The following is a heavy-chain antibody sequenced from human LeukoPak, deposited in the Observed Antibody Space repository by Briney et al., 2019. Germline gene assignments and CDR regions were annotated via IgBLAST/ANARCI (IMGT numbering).Heavy chain of an antibody. D-gene: IGHD2-21*01. CDR3: TTVGAYCGGDCYDY. CDR2: IKSKTDGGTT. Sequence: GGSLRLSCAASGFTFSNAWMSWVRQAPGKGLEWVGRIKSKTDGGTTDYAAPVKGRFTIPRDDSKNTLYLQMNSLKTEDTAVYYCTTVGAYCGGDCYDYWGQGTLVTVSS. V-gene: IGHV3-15*01. J-gene: IGHJ4*02. CDR1: GFTFSNAW.